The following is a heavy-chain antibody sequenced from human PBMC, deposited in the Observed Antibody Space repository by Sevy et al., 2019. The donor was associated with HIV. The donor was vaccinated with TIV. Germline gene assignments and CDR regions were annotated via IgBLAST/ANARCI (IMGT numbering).Heavy chain of an antibody. CDR2: INSDSDTM. J-gene: IGHJ4*02. D-gene: IGHD3-22*01. V-gene: IGHV3-48*02. CDR1: GFTVSSNY. CDR3: ARERGTYYDTSGYPYLLEAGFDY. Sequence: GGSLRLSCAASGFTVSSNYMSWVRQAPGKGLEWILYINSDSDTMYYGDSVKGRFTISRDNAKNSLYLQMNSLRDEDTAVYYCARERGTYYDTSGYPYLLEAGFDYWGQGTLVTVSS.